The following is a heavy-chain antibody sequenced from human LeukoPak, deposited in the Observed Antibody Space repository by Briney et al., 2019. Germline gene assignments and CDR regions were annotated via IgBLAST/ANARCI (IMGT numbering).Heavy chain of an antibody. D-gene: IGHD6-19*01. CDR3: ARVAGSIAY. CDR1: GYTFTTYD. Sequence: ASVKISCKASGYTFTTYDINWVRHATGQGREWMGWMNPNSGYTGYTQKFQGRVTITRDTSISTAYMGLSSLQSEDTPVYYSARVAGSIAYWGQGTLGSVSS. J-gene: IGHJ4*02. CDR2: MNPNSGYT. V-gene: IGHV1-8*03.